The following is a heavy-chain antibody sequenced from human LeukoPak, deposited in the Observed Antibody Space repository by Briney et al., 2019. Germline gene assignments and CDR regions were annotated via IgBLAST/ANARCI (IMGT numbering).Heavy chain of an antibody. CDR3: AKDTEYYYGSGSAFDI. J-gene: IGHJ3*02. CDR2: ISGSGGSI. CDR1: GFTFSSYA. Sequence: GGSLRLSCAASGFTFSSYAMSWVRQAPGKGLEWVSAISGSGGSIYYADSVKGRFTISRDNSKNTLYLQMNSLRAEDTAVYYCAKDTEYYYGSGSAFDIWGQGTMITVSS. V-gene: IGHV3-23*01. D-gene: IGHD3-10*01.